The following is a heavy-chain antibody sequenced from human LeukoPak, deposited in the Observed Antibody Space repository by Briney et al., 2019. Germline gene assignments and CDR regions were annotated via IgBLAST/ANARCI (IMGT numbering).Heavy chain of an antibody. CDR1: GYTLTELS. Sequence: ASVKVSCKVSGYTLTELSMHWVRQAPGKGLEWMGGFDPEDGETIYAQKFQGRVTMTEDTSTDTAYMELSSLRSEDTAVYYCATGGLGYYGSGSYYDWGQGTLVTVSS. D-gene: IGHD3-10*01. CDR2: FDPEDGET. J-gene: IGHJ4*02. V-gene: IGHV1-24*01. CDR3: ATGGLGYYGSGSYYD.